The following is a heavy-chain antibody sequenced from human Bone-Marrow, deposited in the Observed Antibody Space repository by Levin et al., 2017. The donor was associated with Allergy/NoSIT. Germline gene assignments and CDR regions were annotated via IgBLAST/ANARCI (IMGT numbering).Heavy chain of an antibody. D-gene: IGHD2-15*01. V-gene: IGHV3-11*01. CDR1: GFTFSDYY. CDR3: ARLVLYCSGGRCHWHGIDV. J-gene: IGHJ6*02. Sequence: GGSLRLSCAVSGFTFSDYYMTWIRQAPGKGLEWLSYISSSGYTIYYADSVMGRFTISRDNAKNSLHLQMNSLRAEDTAVYYCARLVLYCSGGRCHWHGIDVWGQGTTVTVSS. CDR2: ISSSGYTI.